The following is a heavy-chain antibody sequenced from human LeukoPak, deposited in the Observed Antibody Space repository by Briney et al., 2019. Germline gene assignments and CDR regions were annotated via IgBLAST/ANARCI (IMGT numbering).Heavy chain of an antibody. CDR2: ISYDGSNK. J-gene: IGHJ6*02. CDR3: ARVSSSIYYYYGMDV. V-gene: IGHV3-30-3*01. D-gene: IGHD6-6*01. CDR1: GFTFSSYA. Sequence: GGSLRLSCAASGFTFSSYAMHWVRQAPGKGLEWVAVISYDGSNKYYADSVKGRFTISRDNSKNTLYLQMSSLRAEDTAVYYCARVSSSIYYYYGMDVWGQGTTVTVSS.